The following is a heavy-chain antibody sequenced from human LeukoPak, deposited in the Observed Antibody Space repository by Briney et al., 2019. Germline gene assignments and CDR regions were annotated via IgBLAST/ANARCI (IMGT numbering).Heavy chain of an antibody. CDR3: ARGHSSSWYRAFDI. J-gene: IGHJ3*02. V-gene: IGHV4-39*07. Sequence: PSETLSLTCTVSGGSISSSSYYWGWIRQPPGKGLEWIGSIYYSGSTNYNPSLKSRVTISVDTSKNQFSLKLSSVTAADTAVYYCARGHSSSWYRAFDIWGQGTMVTVSS. CDR1: GGSISSSSYY. CDR2: IYYSGST. D-gene: IGHD6-13*01.